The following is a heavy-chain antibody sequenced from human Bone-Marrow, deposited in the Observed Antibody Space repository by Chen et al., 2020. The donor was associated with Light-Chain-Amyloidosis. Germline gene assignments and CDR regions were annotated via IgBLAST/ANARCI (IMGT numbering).Heavy chain of an antibody. Sequence: EVQLLESGGGLVQPGGSLRLSCAASGFTFSSYAMSWVRHAQGTGLEWVSAISGSGGSTYYADSVKGRFTISRDNSKNTLYLQMNSLRAEDTAVYYCAKKGGGYCSSTSCYPQQKNYYFDYWGQGTLVTVSS. CDR1: GFTFSSYA. CDR2: ISGSGGST. D-gene: IGHD2-2*01. V-gene: IGHV3-23*01. J-gene: IGHJ4*02. CDR3: AKKGGGYCSSTSCYPQQKNYYFDY.